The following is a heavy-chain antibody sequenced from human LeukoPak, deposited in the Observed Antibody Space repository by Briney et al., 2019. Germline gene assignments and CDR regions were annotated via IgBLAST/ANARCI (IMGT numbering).Heavy chain of an antibody. Sequence: ASVKVSLKASGYTFTRYGFNWVRQAPGPGLEWMGIINPSGGSTSYAQKFQGRVTMTRDMSTSTVYMELSSLRSEDTAVYYCAREWELLLDYWGQGTLVTVSS. CDR2: INPSGGST. CDR3: AREWELLLDY. J-gene: IGHJ4*02. CDR1: GYTFTRYG. V-gene: IGHV1-46*01. D-gene: IGHD1-26*01.